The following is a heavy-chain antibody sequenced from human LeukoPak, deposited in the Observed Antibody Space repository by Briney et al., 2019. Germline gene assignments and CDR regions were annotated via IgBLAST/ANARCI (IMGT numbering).Heavy chain of an antibody. J-gene: IGHJ4*02. V-gene: IGHV3-74*01. CDR2: INSDGSST. CDR3: AKSPGNSRNGVDY. D-gene: IGHD2-8*01. CDR1: GFTFSSSW. Sequence: GGSLRLSCAASGFTFSSSWMHWVRQGPGKGLVWVSRINSDGSSTSYADSVKGRFTISRDNAKNTLYLQMNSLRAEDTAVYYCAKSPGNSRNGVDYWGQGTLVTVSS.